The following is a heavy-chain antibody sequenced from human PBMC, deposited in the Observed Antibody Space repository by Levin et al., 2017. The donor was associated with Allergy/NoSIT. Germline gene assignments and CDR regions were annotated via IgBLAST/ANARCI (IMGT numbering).Heavy chain of an antibody. D-gene: IGHD5-18*01. J-gene: IGHJ4*02. Sequence: AGGSLRLSCAASGFTFSSYSMNWVRQAPGKGLEWVSSISSSSSYIYYADSVKGRFTISRDNAKNSLYLQMNSLRAEDTAVYYCARDVDTAMALYYFDYWGQGTLVTVSS. CDR1: GFTFSSYS. CDR3: ARDVDTAMALYYFDY. CDR2: ISSSSSYI. V-gene: IGHV3-21*01.